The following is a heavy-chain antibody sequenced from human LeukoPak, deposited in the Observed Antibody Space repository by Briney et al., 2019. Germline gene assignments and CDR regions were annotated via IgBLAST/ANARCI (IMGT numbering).Heavy chain of an antibody. J-gene: IGHJ4*02. CDR3: ARESIFYYYDSSGSLFFDY. Sequence: SQTLSLTCTVSGGSISSGSYYWRWTRQPAGKGLEWIGRIYTSGSTNYNPSLKSRVTISVDTSKNQFSPKLSSVTAADTAVYYCARESIFYYYDSSGSLFFDYWGQGTLVTVSS. CDR2: IYTSGST. CDR1: GGSISSGSYY. V-gene: IGHV4-61*02. D-gene: IGHD3-22*01.